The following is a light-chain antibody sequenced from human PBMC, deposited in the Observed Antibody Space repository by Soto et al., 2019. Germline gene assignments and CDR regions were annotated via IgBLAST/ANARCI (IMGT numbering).Light chain of an antibody. CDR2: DVS. J-gene: IGLJ2*01. V-gene: IGLV2-11*01. CDR3: CSYAGSQLGVV. Sequence: QSALTQPRSVSGSPGQSVTISCTGTSSDVGGYNYVSWYQQHPGKAPKLMIYDVSKRPSGVPDRFSGSKSGNTASLTISGLQAEYEADYYCCSYAGSQLGVVFGGGTKLTVL. CDR1: SSDVGGYNY.